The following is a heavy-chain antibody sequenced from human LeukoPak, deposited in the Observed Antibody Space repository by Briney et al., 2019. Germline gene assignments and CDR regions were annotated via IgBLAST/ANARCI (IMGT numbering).Heavy chain of an antibody. CDR2: ISYDGSNK. Sequence: GGSLRLSCAASGFTFSSYGMHWVRQAPGKGLEWVAVISYDGSNKYYADSVKGRFTISRDNSKNTLYLQMNSLRAEDTAVYYCAKCPRVSSWYYFDYWGQGTLVTVSS. J-gene: IGHJ4*02. CDR3: AKCPRVSSWYYFDY. CDR1: GFTFSSYG. V-gene: IGHV3-30*18. D-gene: IGHD6-13*01.